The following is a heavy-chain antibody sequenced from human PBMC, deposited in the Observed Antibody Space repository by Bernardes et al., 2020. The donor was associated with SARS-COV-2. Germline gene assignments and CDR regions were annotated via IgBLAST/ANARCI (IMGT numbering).Heavy chain of an antibody. CDR3: TRISQWVAVN. V-gene: IGHV3-49*03. CDR2: IRSKAYGGTT. Sequence: GGSLRLSCTTSGFTFADSALSWFRQAPGKGLAWVGFIRSKAYGGTTEYAASVKGRLTISRDDSKSIAYLQMNSLKTEDTAVYFCTRISQWVAVNWGQGTLVTVSS. D-gene: IGHD2-15*01. J-gene: IGHJ4*02. CDR1: GFTFADSA.